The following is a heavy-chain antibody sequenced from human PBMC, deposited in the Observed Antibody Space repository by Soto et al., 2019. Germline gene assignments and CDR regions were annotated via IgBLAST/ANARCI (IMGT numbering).Heavy chain of an antibody. V-gene: IGHV3-30*18. CDR2: ISYDGSNK. CDR3: AKDNRSGGRLI. CDR1: GFPFSSYG. D-gene: IGHD2-15*01. J-gene: IGHJ4*02. Sequence: GGSLRLSCAASGFPFSSYGMHLVRQSPGKGLEWVAVISYDGSNKYYADSVKGRFTISRDNSKNTLYLQMKSLRAEDTAVYYCAKDNRSGGRLIWVQGPLVTVSP.